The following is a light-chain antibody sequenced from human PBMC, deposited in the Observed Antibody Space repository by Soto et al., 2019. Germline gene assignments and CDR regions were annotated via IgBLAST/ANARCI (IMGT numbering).Light chain of an antibody. V-gene: IGLV2-23*02. CDR1: NSELGSFNF. CDR3: CSDAGTSSYL. CDR2: EVA. Sequence: QSVLTQPASVSGAPGQSITISCTRKNSELGSFNFVSWYQQHPGKAPKVMIYEVAKRPSGISDRFSGSKSGNTASLTISGLQVEDEADYYCCSDAGTSSYLFGTGTKVTVL. J-gene: IGLJ1*01.